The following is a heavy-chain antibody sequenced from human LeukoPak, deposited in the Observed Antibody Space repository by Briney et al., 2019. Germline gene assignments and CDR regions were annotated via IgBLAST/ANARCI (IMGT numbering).Heavy chain of an antibody. CDR2: ISAYNGNT. CDR3: ARMSIKVRGVIIRDYYYGMDV. CDR1: GYTFTSYG. Sequence: VASVKVSCKASGYTFTSYGIGWVRQAPGQGLEWMGWISAYNGNTNYAQKLQGRVTMTTDTSTSTAYMELRSLRSDDTAVYYCARMSIKVRGVIIRDYYYGMDVXXQGXTVTVSS. J-gene: IGHJ6*02. V-gene: IGHV1-18*01. D-gene: IGHD3-10*01.